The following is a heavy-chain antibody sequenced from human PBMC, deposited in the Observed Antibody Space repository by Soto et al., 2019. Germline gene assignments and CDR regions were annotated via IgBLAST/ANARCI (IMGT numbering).Heavy chain of an antibody. D-gene: IGHD3-22*01. CDR2: ISGSGGST. CDR3: AKTGLHSSGYYWY. Sequence: GGSLRLSCAASGFTFSIYAISWVRQAPGKGLEWVSAISGSGGSTYYADSVKGRFTISRDNSKNTLYLQMNSLRAEDTAVYYCAKTGLHSSGYYWYWGQGTLVTVSS. J-gene: IGHJ4*02. CDR1: GFTFSIYA. V-gene: IGHV3-23*01.